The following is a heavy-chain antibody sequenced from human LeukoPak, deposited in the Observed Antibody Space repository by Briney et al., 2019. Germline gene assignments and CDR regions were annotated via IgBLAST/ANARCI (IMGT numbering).Heavy chain of an antibody. D-gene: IGHD1-1*01. Sequence: GGSLRLSCAASGFTFSSYWMSWVRQAPGKGLEWVANIKQDGSEKYYVDSVKGRFTISRDNSKNTLYLQMNSLRAEDTAVYYCAKDFIELERHPYYYYYMDVWGKGTTVTISS. J-gene: IGHJ6*03. CDR3: AKDFIELERHPYYYYYMDV. V-gene: IGHV3-7*01. CDR1: GFTFSSYW. CDR2: IKQDGSEK.